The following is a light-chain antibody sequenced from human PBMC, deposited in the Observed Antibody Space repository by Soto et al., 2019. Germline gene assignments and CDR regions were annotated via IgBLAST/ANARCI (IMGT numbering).Light chain of an antibody. CDR3: QQYNNWPRWS. V-gene: IGKV3-15*01. CDR2: GAS. Sequence: DMTESRATLSVSPGERATLSCRASQSVSSNLAWYQQKPGQAPRLLIYGASTRATGIPARFSGSGSGTEFTLTISSLQSEDFAVYYCQQYNNWPRWSFGQGTKVDIK. J-gene: IGKJ1*01. CDR1: QSVSSN.